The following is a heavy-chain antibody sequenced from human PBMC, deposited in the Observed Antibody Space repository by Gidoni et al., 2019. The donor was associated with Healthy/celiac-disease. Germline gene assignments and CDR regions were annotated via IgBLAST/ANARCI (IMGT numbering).Heavy chain of an antibody. J-gene: IGHJ3*02. CDR2: ISYDGSNK. D-gene: IGHD3-10*01. V-gene: IGHV3-30-3*01. CDR1: GFTFSSYA. Sequence: QVQLVESGGGVVQPGRSLRLSCAASGFTFSSYAMHWVRPAPGKGLEWVAVISYDGSNKYYADSVKGRFTISRDNSKNTLYLQMNSLRAEDTAVYYCARELTMVQGVIISDAFDIWGQGTMVTVSS. CDR3: ARELTMVQGVIISDAFDI.